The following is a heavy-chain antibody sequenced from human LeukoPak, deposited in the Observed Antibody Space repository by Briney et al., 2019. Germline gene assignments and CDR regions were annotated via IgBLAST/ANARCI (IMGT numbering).Heavy chain of an antibody. D-gene: IGHD2-15*01. V-gene: IGHV1-69*04. Sequence: SVKVSCKASGGTFISYAISWVRQAPGQGLEWMGRIIPILGIANYAQKFQGRVTITADKSTSTAYMELSSLRSEDTAVYYCASPVVYYYYGMDVWGQGTTVTVSS. CDR3: ASPVVYYYYGMDV. J-gene: IGHJ6*02. CDR2: IIPILGIA. CDR1: GGTFISYA.